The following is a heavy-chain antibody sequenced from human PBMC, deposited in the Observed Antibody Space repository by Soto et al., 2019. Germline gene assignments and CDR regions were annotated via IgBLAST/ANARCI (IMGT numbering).Heavy chain of an antibody. V-gene: IGHV4-59*01. CDR1: GGSISSYY. CDR2: IHYSGST. D-gene: IGHD3-10*01. CDR3: AIGRFSAMIRGVIMFDP. J-gene: IGHJ5*02. Sequence: QVLLQESGPGLVKPSETLSLTCTVSGGSISSYYWNWIRQPPGKGLEWIGYIHYSGSTNYNPSLKSRVTISVDTSNNQFSLKLSSVTAADTAVYYCAIGRFSAMIRGVIMFDPWGQGTLVTVSS.